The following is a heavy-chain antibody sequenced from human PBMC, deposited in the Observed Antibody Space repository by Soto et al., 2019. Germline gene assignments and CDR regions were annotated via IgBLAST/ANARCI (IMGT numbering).Heavy chain of an antibody. CDR2: ISRTGGAA. V-gene: IGHV3-23*01. CDR3: AKAYDYIWGSYRRALDY. CDR1: GFTFSNFA. Sequence: EVQLLESGGGLVQPGGSLRLSCEASGFTFSNFAMFWVRQAPGKGLEWVSSISRTGGAAHYAESVNGRFTISRDNSKNTLFLQMDRLRAEDTAVYYCAKAYDYIWGSYRRALDYWGQGTLVTVSS. J-gene: IGHJ4*02. D-gene: IGHD3-16*02.